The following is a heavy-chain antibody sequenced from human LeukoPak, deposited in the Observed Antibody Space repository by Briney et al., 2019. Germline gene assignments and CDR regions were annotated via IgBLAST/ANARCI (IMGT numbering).Heavy chain of an antibody. CDR1: GDPISSGGYY. D-gene: IGHD5-12*01. Sequence: PSETLYLVCNVSGDPISSGGYYWSWIRQHPGKGLEWIGYIYYSGSTYYNPSLKSRVTISVDTSKNQFSLKLSSVTAADTAVYYCARVRGYSGYDFEYWAQGTLVSVSS. V-gene: IGHV4-31*03. CDR3: ARVRGYSGYDFEY. CDR2: IYYSGST. J-gene: IGHJ4*02.